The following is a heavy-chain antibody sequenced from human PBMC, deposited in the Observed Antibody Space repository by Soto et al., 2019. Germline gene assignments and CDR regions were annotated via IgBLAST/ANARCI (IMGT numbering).Heavy chain of an antibody. J-gene: IGHJ5*02. CDR2: IYYSGST. CDR3: ARSGASNYVNWFDP. V-gene: IGHV4-28*01. D-gene: IGHD4-4*01. CDR1: GYSISSSNW. Sequence: QVQLQESGPGLVKPSDTLSLTCAVSGYSISSSNWWGWIRQPPGKGLEWIGYIYYSGSTYYTPSLKSRVTMSLDTSKIQFSLKLSSVTAVDTAVYYCARSGASNYVNWFDPWGQGTLVTVSS.